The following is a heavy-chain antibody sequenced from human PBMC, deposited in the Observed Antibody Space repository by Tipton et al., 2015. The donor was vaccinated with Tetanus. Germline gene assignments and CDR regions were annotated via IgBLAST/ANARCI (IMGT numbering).Heavy chain of an antibody. V-gene: IGHV4-34*01. CDR2: INYSGST. Sequence: GLVKPSETLSLTCGAYGVSFSGYHWTWIRRPPGKGLEWIGEINYSGSTHYNPSLKSPVTISVDTKNQLSLELTSVTAADTAVYYCVRGNWITDFWGQGTLVTVSS. CDR3: VRGNWITDF. CDR1: GVSFSGYH. J-gene: IGHJ4*02. D-gene: IGHD3-16*01.